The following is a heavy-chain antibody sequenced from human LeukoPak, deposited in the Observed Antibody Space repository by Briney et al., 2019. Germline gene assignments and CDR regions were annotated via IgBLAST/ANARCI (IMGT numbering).Heavy chain of an antibody. Sequence: SQTLSLTCTVSGVSISSGDYYWSWIRQPPGKGLEWIGYIYYSGSTHYNPSLKSRVTISVDTSKNQFSLKLSSVTAADTAVYYCARDLSSRIVGAMLAFDIWGQGTMVTVSS. CDR3: ARDLSSRIVGAMLAFDI. CDR2: IYYSGST. D-gene: IGHD1-26*01. J-gene: IGHJ3*02. CDR1: GVSISSGDYY. V-gene: IGHV4-30-4*01.